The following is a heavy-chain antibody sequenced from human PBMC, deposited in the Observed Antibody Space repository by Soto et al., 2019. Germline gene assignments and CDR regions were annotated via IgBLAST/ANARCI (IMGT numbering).Heavy chain of an antibody. J-gene: IGHJ4*02. CDR1: GRSFSGYY. CDR3: ARIRGLGEVSPYFDH. V-gene: IGHV4-59*01. Sequence: PSETLSLTCAVYGRSFSGYYWSWIRQPPGKGLEWIGYIYYSGTTNYNPSLKSRVTISVDTSKNQFSLRVRSVTAADTAFYYCARIRGLGEVSPYFDHWGQGALVTAPQ. CDR2: IYYSGTT. D-gene: IGHD3-16*01.